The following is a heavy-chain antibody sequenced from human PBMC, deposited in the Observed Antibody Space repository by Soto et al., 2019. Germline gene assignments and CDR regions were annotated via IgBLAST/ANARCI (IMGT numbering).Heavy chain of an antibody. Sequence: QVQLVQSGAEVKKPGASVKVSCKASGYTFTSYDINWVRQATGEGLEWMGWMNPNSGNTGYAQKFQGRVTMTRNTSISTAYMEMSSLRAEDTAVYYCASPGGICSGSSCYSFYAFEIWGQGTMVTVSS. J-gene: IGHJ3*02. CDR1: GYTFTSYD. CDR2: MNPNSGNT. CDR3: ASPGGICSGSSCYSFYAFEI. V-gene: IGHV1-8*01. D-gene: IGHD2-15*01.